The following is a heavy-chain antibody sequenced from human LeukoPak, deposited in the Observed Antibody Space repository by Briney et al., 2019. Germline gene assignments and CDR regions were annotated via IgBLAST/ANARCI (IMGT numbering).Heavy chain of an antibody. Sequence: PGGSLRLSCAASGFTFSSYGMHWVRQAPGKGLGWVAVIWYDGSNKYYADSVKGRFTISRDNSKNTLYLQMNSLRAEDTAVYYCAKDSFYGDYYGYWGQGTLVTVSS. CDR2: IWYDGSNK. D-gene: IGHD4-17*01. J-gene: IGHJ4*02. CDR1: GFTFSSYG. V-gene: IGHV3-30*02. CDR3: AKDSFYGDYYGY.